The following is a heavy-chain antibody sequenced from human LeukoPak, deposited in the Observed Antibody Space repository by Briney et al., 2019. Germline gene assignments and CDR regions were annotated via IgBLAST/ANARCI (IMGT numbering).Heavy chain of an antibody. D-gene: IGHD2-2*01. CDR1: GFTFSSYA. J-gene: IGHJ4*02. Sequence: GGSLRLSCAASGFTFSSYAMHWVRQAPGKGLEWVAVISYDGSNKYYADSVKGRFTISRDNSKNTLYLQMNSLRAEDTAVYYCARDSDRYCSSTSCSLGYWGQGTLVTVSS. CDR3: ARDSDRYCSSTSCSLGY. V-gene: IGHV3-30-3*01. CDR2: ISYDGSNK.